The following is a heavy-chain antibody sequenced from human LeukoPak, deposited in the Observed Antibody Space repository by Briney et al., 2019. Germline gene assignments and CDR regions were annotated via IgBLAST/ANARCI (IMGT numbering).Heavy chain of an antibody. D-gene: IGHD2-2*01. V-gene: IGHV3-7*01. Sequence: GGSLRLSCAASGFTIRNYWINWVRQAPGKGLEWVANIKQDGSEKYYVDSVKGRFTISRDNAKNSLYLQMNSLRAEDTAVYYCARLVVVPAAMEYYFDYWGQGTLVTVSS. CDR1: GFTIRNYW. CDR2: IKQDGSEK. J-gene: IGHJ4*02. CDR3: ARLVVVPAAMEYYFDY.